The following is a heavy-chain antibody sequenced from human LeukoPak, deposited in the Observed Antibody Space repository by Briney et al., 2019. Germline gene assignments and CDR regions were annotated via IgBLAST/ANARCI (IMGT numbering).Heavy chain of an antibody. Sequence: SETLSLTCAVYGGPFSGYYWSWIRQPPGKGLEWIGEINHSGSTNYNPSLRSRVTISVDTSKNQFSLKFTSMTATDTAVYYCARSSKTQWLSPGDGFDIWGRGTLVTVSS. CDR2: INHSGST. CDR3: ARSSKTQWLSPGDGFDI. D-gene: IGHD6-19*01. J-gene: IGHJ3*02. V-gene: IGHV4-34*01. CDR1: GGPFSGYY.